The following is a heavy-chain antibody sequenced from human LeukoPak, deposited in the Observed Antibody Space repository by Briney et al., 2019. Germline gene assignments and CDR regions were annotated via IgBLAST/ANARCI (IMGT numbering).Heavy chain of an antibody. Sequence: SETLSLTCAVYGGSFSSYYWSWIRQPPGKGLEWIGEINHSGSTNYNPSLKSRVTISVDMSKNQFSLKLSSVTAADTAVYYCARGPGSSSSGAAVDYWGQGTLVTVSS. D-gene: IGHD6-6*01. V-gene: IGHV4-34*01. CDR2: INHSGST. CDR3: ARGPGSSSSGAAVDY. CDR1: GGSFSSYY. J-gene: IGHJ4*02.